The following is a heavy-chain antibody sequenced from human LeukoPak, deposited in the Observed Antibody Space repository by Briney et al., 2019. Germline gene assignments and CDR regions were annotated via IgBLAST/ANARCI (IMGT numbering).Heavy chain of an antibody. D-gene: IGHD5-24*01. V-gene: IGHV4-59*01. J-gene: IGHJ6*03. CDR3: ARGEEGWLQFSSYYYYMDV. CDR1: GGSIRSYY. Sequence: PSETLSLTCTVSGGSIRSYYWSWIRQPPGKGLEWIGYIYYSGSTNYNPSLKSRVTISVDTSKNQFSLKLSSVTAADTAVYYCARGEEGWLQFSSYYYYMDVWGKGTTVTVSS. CDR2: IYYSGST.